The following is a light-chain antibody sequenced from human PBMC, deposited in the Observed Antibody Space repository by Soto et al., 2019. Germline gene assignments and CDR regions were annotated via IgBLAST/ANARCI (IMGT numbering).Light chain of an antibody. J-gene: IGKJ1*01. CDR1: QSVLFTSNNKNY. CDR2: DAS. V-gene: IGKV1-5*01. CDR3: QQYNSYPWT. Sequence: DLAITPSPDSLAFSIGPRSTINCDSSQSVLFTSNNKNYLAWYQQKPGKAPKLLIYDASSLESGVPSRFSGSGSGTEFTLTISSLQPDDFATYYCQQYNSYPWTFGQGAKVDI.